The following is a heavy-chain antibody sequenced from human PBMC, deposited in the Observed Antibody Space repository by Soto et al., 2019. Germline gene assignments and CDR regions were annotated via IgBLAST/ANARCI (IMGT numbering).Heavy chain of an antibody. CDR1: GFTFSSYA. J-gene: IGHJ6*02. Sequence: GGSLRLSCAASGFTFSSYAMHWVRQAPGKGLEWVAVISYDGSNKYYADSVKGRFTISRDNSKNTLYLQMNSLRAEETAVYYCARDRDTYCSSTSCHIQSKYYYYYGMDVWGQGTTVTVSS. CDR2: ISYDGSNK. V-gene: IGHV3-30-3*01. CDR3: ARDRDTYCSSTSCHIQSKYYYYYGMDV. D-gene: IGHD2-2*02.